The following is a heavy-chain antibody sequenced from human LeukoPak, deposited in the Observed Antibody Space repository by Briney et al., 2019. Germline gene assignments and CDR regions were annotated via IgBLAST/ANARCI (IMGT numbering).Heavy chain of an antibody. V-gene: IGHV3-23*01. J-gene: IGHJ4*02. CDR3: AKVTISYNSGWYFDY. Sequence: GGSLRLSCAASGFTFSSYAMSWVRRAPGKGLEWVSATSSSGGNTYYADSVKGRFTISRDSSKNTLHLQMNSLRAEDTAVYFCAKVTISYNSGWYFDYWGQGTLVTVSS. CDR2: TSSSGGNT. CDR1: GFTFSSYA. D-gene: IGHD6-19*01.